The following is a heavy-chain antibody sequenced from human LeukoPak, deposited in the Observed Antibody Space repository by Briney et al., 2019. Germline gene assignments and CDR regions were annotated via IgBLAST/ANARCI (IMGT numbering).Heavy chain of an antibody. Sequence: GGSLRLSCAASGFSISNYNMNWVRQAAGTRLEWLSSISSSSSTIFYADSVKGRLTISRDNAKNSLFLQMNSLRAEDTAVYYCATEPLYYYYMDVWGKGTTVTVSS. CDR1: GFSISNYN. V-gene: IGHV3-48*01. D-gene: IGHD1-14*01. CDR3: ATEPLYYYYMDV. J-gene: IGHJ6*03. CDR2: ISSSSSTI.